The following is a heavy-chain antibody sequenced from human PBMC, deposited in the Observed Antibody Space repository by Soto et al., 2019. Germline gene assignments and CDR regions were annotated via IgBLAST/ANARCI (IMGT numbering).Heavy chain of an antibody. CDR3: ARDKITGLFDY. CDR2: INHSGST. Sequence: QVQLQQWGAGLLKPSETLSLTCAVYGGSFSAYYWTWIRQPPGTGLEWIGEINHSGSTNYNPSLKCXVTRSVDPSKNQFSLKLTSVTAADTAVYYCARDKITGLFDYWGQGTLVTVSS. CDR1: GGSFSAYY. D-gene: IGHD2-8*02. J-gene: IGHJ4*02. V-gene: IGHV4-34*01.